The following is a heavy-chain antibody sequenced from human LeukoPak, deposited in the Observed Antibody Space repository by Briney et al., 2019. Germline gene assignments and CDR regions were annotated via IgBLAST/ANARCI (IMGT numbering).Heavy chain of an antibody. CDR3: ARALSNWGTYYYYGMDV. V-gene: IGHV1-8*01. CDR2: MNPKNGNT. D-gene: IGHD7-27*01. J-gene: IGHJ6*02. Sequence: GASVKVSCKASGFTFSNYDFNWVRQATGQGFEWMGWMNPKNGNTGYARKFQGRVTMTRDTSISTAYMELSRLRSDDTAVYYCARALSNWGTYYYYGMDVWGQGITVTVSS. CDR1: GFTFSNYD.